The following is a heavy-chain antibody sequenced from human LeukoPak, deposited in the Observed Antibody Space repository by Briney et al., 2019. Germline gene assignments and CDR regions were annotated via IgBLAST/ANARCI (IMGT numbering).Heavy chain of an antibody. V-gene: IGHV3-30*04. J-gene: IGHJ3*01. Sequence: GGSLRLSCAASGFPLNRYALHWVRQAPGKGLERVSFISYDGSNINYGDSVKGRFNISRDNSKNTLSLQMNSLRAEDTAVYYCARVGSSLTDAFDLWGQGTRVTVSS. CDR1: GFPLNRYA. CDR3: ARVGSSLTDAFDL. D-gene: IGHD6-6*01. CDR2: ISYDGSNI.